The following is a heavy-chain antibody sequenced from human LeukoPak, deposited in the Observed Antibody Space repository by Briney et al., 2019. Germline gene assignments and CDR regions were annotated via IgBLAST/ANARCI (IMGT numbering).Heavy chain of an antibody. CDR1: GFTFSSYE. Sequence: AGGSLRLXCAASGFTFSSYEMNWVRQAPGKGLEWVSYISSSGSTIYYADSVKGRFTISRDNAKNSLYLQMNSLRAEDTAVYYCARESDSSGFDYWGQGTLVTVSS. V-gene: IGHV3-48*03. CDR3: ARESDSSGFDY. CDR2: ISSSGSTI. D-gene: IGHD3-22*01. J-gene: IGHJ4*02.